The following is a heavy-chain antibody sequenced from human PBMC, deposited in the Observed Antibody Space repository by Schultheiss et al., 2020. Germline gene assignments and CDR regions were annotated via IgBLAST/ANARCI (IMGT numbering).Heavy chain of an antibody. V-gene: IGHV4-31*03. CDR1: GGSISSGGYY. Sequence: SATLSLTCTVSGGSISSGGYYWSWIRQHPGKGLEWIGYIYYSGSTYYNPSLKSRVTISVDTSKNQFSLKLSSVTAADTAVYYCARDAGYYDSSGSAFDIWGQGTMVTVAS. J-gene: IGHJ3*02. CDR2: IYYSGST. CDR3: ARDAGYYDSSGSAFDI. D-gene: IGHD3-22*01.